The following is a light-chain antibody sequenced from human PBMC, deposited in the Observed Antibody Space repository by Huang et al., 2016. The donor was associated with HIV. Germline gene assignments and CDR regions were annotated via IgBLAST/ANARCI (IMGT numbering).Light chain of an antibody. V-gene: IGKV3-15*01. CDR3: QQYNNWPRT. CDR2: AAS. J-gene: IGKJ1*01. Sequence: EIVMTQSPATLSVSQGERATLSCRASQSVSSNLAWYQQKPGQAPRLLIYAASTRATGIPSRCSGSGSGTEFTLTISSLQSEDFAVYYCQQYNNWPRTFGQGTKVEIK. CDR1: QSVSSN.